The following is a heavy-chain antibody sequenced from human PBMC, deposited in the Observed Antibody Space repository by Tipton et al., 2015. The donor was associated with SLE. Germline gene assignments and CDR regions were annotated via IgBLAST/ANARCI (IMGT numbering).Heavy chain of an antibody. CDR3: ARLSGYDSGGYYPWYFDY. D-gene: IGHD3-22*01. CDR2: IYATGNT. CDR1: GGSISGYY. J-gene: IGHJ4*02. Sequence: TLSLTCTVSGGSISGYYWSWIRQPPGKGLEWIGYIYATGNTDYNPSLKSRVTISVDTSKNQFSVKLSSVTAADTAVYYCARLSGYDSGGYYPWYFDYWGQGTLVTVSS. V-gene: IGHV4-59*08.